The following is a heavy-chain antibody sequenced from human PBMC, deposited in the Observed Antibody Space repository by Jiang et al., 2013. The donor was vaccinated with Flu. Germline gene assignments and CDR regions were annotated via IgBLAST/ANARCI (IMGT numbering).Heavy chain of an antibody. V-gene: IGHV1-2*04. Sequence: SVKVSCKASGYTFTGYYMHWVRQAPGQGLEWMGWINPNSGGTNYAQKFQGWVTMTRDTSISTAYMELSRLRSDDTAVYYCARDGAYYDFWSGYYDYWGQGTLVTVSS. CDR1: GYTFTGYY. D-gene: IGHD3-3*01. CDR3: ARDGAYYDFWSGYYDY. CDR2: INPNSGGT. J-gene: IGHJ4*02.